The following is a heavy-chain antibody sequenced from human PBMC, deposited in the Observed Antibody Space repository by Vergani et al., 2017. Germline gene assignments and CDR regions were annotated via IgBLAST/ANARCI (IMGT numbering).Heavy chain of an antibody. D-gene: IGHD5-18*01. CDR1: GFTFSSYG. V-gene: IGHV3-30*02. CDR2: IRYDGSNK. Sequence: QVQLVESGGGVVQPGGSLRLSCAASGFTFSSYGMHWVRQAPGKGLEWVAFIRYDGSNKYYADSVKGRFTISRDNSKSTLYLQMNSLRAEDTAVYYCAKESGYSYGYVALDYWGQGTLVTVSS. CDR3: AKESGYSYGYVALDY. J-gene: IGHJ4*02.